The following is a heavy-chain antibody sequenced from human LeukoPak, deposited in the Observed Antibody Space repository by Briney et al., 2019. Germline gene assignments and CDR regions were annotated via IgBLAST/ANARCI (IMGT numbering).Heavy chain of an antibody. D-gene: IGHD2-15*01. CDR2: IYNGGST. Sequence: KASETLSLTCIVSGASISNYYWSWIRQPAGKGLEWFGRIYNGGSTNYNPSLRSRVTMSVDTSKNQFSLKLTSVTAADTAVYYCARFGGSGDTRGYFDNWGQGTLVTVSS. V-gene: IGHV4-4*07. J-gene: IGHJ4*02. CDR3: ARFGGSGDTRGYFDN. CDR1: GASISNYY.